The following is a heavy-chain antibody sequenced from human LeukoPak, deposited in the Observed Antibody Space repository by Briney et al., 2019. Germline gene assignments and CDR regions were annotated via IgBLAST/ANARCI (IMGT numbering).Heavy chain of an antibody. J-gene: IGHJ4*02. V-gene: IGHV4-31*03. CDR1: GGSISSGGYY. CDR3: ARGGITMVRGVNFFDY. D-gene: IGHD3-10*01. CDR2: IYYSGST. Sequence: SETLSLTCTVSGGSISSGGYYWSWIRQHPGTGLEWIGYIYYSGSTYYNPSLKSRVTISVDTSKNQFSLKLSSVTAADTAVYYCARGGITMVRGVNFFDYWGQGTLVTVSS.